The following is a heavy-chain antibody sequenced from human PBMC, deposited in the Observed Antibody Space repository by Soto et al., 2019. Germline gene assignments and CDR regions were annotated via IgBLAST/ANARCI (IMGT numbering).Heavy chain of an antibody. CDR2: IWYDGSNK. CDR1: GFTFSSYG. Sequence: GGSLRLSCAASGFTFSSYGMHWVRQAPGKGLEWVAVIWYDGSNKYYADSVKGRFTISRDNSKNTLYLQMNSLRAEDTAVYYCARGLISSRWLDAFDIWGQGTMVTVSS. V-gene: IGHV3-33*01. CDR3: ARGLISSRWLDAFDI. D-gene: IGHD6-13*01. J-gene: IGHJ3*02.